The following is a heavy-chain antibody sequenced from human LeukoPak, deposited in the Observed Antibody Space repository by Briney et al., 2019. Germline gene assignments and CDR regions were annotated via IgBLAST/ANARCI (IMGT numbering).Heavy chain of an antibody. J-gene: IGHJ5*02. CDR1: GFTFSDYY. D-gene: IGHD2-2*01. CDR2: ISSSGSTI. V-gene: IGHV3-11*04. Sequence: GGSLRLSCAASGFTFSDYYMSWIRQAPGKGLEWVSYISSSGSTIYYADSVKGRFTISRDNAKNSLYLQMNSLRAEDTAVYYCAKDHCSSTSCYFGWFDPWGQGTLVTVSS. CDR3: AKDHCSSTSCYFGWFDP.